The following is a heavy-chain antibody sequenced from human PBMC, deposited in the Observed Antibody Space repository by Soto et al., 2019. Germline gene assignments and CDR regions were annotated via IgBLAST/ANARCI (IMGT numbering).Heavy chain of an antibody. CDR1: GYTFTIYG. CDR3: ARGVGSGSYYNQYHWFDP. J-gene: IGHJ5*02. CDR2: ISTYKGNT. D-gene: IGHD3-10*01. Sequence: ASVKVSCKTSGYTFTIYGISWVRQAPGQGLEWMGWISTYKGNTNYAQKFQGRVTMTTDTSTSTAYMELRSLRSDDTAVYYCARGVGSGSYYNQYHWFDPWGQGTLVTVSS. V-gene: IGHV1-18*01.